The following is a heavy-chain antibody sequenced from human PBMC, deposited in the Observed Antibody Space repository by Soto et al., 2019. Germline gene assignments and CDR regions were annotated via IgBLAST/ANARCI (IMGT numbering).Heavy chain of an antibody. V-gene: IGHV3-23*01. D-gene: IGHD4-17*01. CDR2: IIASGTYS. Sequence: QLLESGGGLVQPGGSLRLSCAASGFTFSDYAMTWVRQAPGKGLEWVSGIIASGTYSKYADSVNGRFTISRDNAKNTLYLQMNDLRVEDTAVYFCAKDPNGDYIGAFDFWGQGTMVTVSS. CDR1: GFTFSDYA. CDR3: AKDPNGDYIGAFDF. J-gene: IGHJ3*01.